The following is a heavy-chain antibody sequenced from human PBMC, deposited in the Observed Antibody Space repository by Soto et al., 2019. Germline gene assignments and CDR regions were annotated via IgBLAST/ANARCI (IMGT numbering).Heavy chain of an antibody. D-gene: IGHD3-3*01. Sequence: WASVKVSCKASGGTFSSYAISWVRQAPGQGLEWMGGIIPIFGTANYAQKFQGRVTITADKSTSTAYMELSSLRSEDTAVYYCTRSLHYDFWSSPGWFDPWGQGTLVTVSS. CDR1: GGTFSSYA. CDR2: IIPIFGTA. CDR3: TRSLHYDFWSSPGWFDP. V-gene: IGHV1-69*06. J-gene: IGHJ5*02.